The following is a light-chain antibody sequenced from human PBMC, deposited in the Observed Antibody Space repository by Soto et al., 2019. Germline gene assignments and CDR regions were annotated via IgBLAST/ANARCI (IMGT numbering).Light chain of an antibody. Sequence: DIVMTQSPDSLAVSLGERATINCKSSQSVLYSANNRNYLGWYQQKPGTAPKLLIYDGSNVQLGVPSRFSVSGSGTDFTFTINSLRPEDIETYYCQQFHSQPLTFGGGTKVDIK. CDR2: DGS. V-gene: IGKV4-1*01. J-gene: IGKJ4*01. CDR3: QQFHSQPLT. CDR1: QSVLYSANNRNY.